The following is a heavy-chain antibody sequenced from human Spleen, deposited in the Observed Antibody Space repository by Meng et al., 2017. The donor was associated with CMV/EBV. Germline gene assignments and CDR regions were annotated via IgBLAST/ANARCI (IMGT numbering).Heavy chain of an antibody. J-gene: IGHJ5*02. Sequence: TCSGYYIHGVRQAPGQGLEWMGRINPNSGDRNYAQKFQDRATMTRDTSITTAYMELSRLRSDDTAVYYCASSYCSGGSCYSGNWFDPWGQGTLVTVSS. V-gene: IGHV1-2*06. CDR3: ASSYCSGGSCYSGNWFDP. CDR2: INPNSGDR. CDR1: TCSGYY. D-gene: IGHD2-15*01.